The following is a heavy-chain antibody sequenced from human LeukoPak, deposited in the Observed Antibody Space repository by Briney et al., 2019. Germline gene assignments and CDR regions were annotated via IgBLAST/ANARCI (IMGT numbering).Heavy chain of an antibody. CDR1: GFTFSSYN. Sequence: PGGSLRLSCAASGFTFSSYNMNWVRQAPGKGLEWVAVISYDGSNKYYADSVKGRFTISRDNSKNTLYLQMNSLRAEDTAVYYCARDAAAALDYWGQGTLVTVSS. CDR2: ISYDGSNK. V-gene: IGHV3-30*03. D-gene: IGHD6-13*01. CDR3: ARDAAAALDY. J-gene: IGHJ4*02.